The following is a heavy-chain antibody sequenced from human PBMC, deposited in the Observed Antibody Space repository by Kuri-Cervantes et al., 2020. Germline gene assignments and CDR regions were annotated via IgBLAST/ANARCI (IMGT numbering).Heavy chain of an antibody. CDR1: GFSLSTSGVG. V-gene: IGHV2-70*01. J-gene: IGHJ4*02. Sequence: SGPTLVKPTQTLTLTCTFSGFSLSTSGVGVGWIRQPPGKALEWLALIDWDDDKYYSTSLKTRLTISKDTSKNQVVLTMTNMDPVDTATYYCARTGYSSGWYPFDYWGQGTLVTVSS. CDR2: IDWDDDK. CDR3: ARTGYSSGWYPFDY. D-gene: IGHD6-19*01.